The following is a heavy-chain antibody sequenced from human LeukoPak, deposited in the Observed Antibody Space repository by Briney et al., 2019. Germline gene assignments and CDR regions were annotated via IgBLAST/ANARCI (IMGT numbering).Heavy chain of an antibody. J-gene: IGHJ4*02. D-gene: IGHD3-10*01. V-gene: IGHV1-2*02. CDR3: ARASHYYGSGSYSRYYFDY. CDR2: INPNSGGT. Sequence: ASVKVSCKASGYTFTGYYMHWVRQAPGQGLEWMGWINPNSGGTNYAQKFQGRVTMTRDTSISTAYMELSRLRSDDTAVYYCARASHYYGSGSYSRYYFDYWGQGTLVTVSS. CDR1: GYTFTGYY.